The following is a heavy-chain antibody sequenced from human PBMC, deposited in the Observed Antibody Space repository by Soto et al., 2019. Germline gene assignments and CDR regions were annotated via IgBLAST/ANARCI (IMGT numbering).Heavy chain of an antibody. CDR3: ARTSEYNWNWCDP. CDR2: IYYSGST. D-gene: IGHD1-20*01. Sequence: KPSETLSLTCTVSGGSISSYYWSWIRQPPGKGLEWIGYIYYSGSTNYNPSLKSRVTISVDTSKNQFSLKLSSVTAADTAVYYCARTSEYNWNWCDPWGQGTLVTVSS. J-gene: IGHJ5*02. CDR1: GGSISSYY. V-gene: IGHV4-59*08.